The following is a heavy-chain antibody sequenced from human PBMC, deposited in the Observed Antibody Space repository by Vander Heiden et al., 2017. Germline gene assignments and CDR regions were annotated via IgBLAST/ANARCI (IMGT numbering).Heavy chain of an antibody. CDR2: ISGSGGST. CDR1: GFPFSSYS. CDR3: AKIDSSSWEEAKNY. Sequence: EVQLLEAGGGLVQPGGSVRLSCAASGFPFSSYSMSWVRQAPGKGLEWVSAISGSGGSTYYADSVKGRFTISRDNSKNTLYLQMNSLRAEDTAVYYCAKIDSSSWEEAKNYWGQGTLVTVSS. D-gene: IGHD6-13*01. J-gene: IGHJ4*02. V-gene: IGHV3-23*01.